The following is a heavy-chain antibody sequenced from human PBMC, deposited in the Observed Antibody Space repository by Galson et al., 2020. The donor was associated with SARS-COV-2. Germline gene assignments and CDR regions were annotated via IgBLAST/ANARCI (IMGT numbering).Heavy chain of an antibody. Sequence: ASVKVSCKSSGYIFTNFYLHWVRQAPGQGLEWMGIINLNDGTTEYAQMFQDRVTMTRDTSASTVYLQLSSLRSEDTAVYYCARDHGLGWYPYSWGQGTLVTVSS. D-gene: IGHD6-19*01. V-gene: IGHV1-46*01. CDR1: GYIFTNFY. CDR3: ARDHGLGWYPYS. J-gene: IGHJ4*02. CDR2: INLNDGTT.